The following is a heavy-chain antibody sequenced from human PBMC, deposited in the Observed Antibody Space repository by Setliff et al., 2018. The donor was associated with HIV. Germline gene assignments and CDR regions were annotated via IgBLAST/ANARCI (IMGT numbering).Heavy chain of an antibody. J-gene: IGHJ5*02. CDR1: GGSVSSDNYY. CDR2: IYYSGST. V-gene: IGHV4-31*03. CDR3: ARGLPSYYYESSGSLGWFDP. Sequence: SSETLSLTCTVSGGSVSSDNYYWSWIRQHPGKGLEWIGYIYYSGSTYYNPSLKSRLTISVDTSKNQFSLKLKYVTAADTAVYYCARGLPSYYYESSGSLGWFDPWGQGTLVTVSS. D-gene: IGHD3-22*01.